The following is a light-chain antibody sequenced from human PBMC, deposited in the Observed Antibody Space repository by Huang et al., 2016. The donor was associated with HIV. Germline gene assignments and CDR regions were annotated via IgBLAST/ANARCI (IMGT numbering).Light chain of an antibody. CDR2: DAS. CDR3: QQRSNWHFT. J-gene: IGKJ3*01. CDR1: QSVRSS. Sequence: EIVLTQSPATLSLSPGERATLSCRASQSVRSSLTWYQQKPGRAPRLLIYDASNRATGIPARFSGSGSGTDFTLTISSLGPEDFAVYYCQQRSNWHFTFGPGTKVDIK. V-gene: IGKV3-11*01.